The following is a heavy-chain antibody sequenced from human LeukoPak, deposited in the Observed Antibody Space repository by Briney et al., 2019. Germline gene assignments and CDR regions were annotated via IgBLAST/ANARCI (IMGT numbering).Heavy chain of an antibody. CDR3: ARKGLGGELGGFDS. Sequence: GGSLRLSCAASGFTFSDYYMSWIRQAPGKGLEWVSYISSSGSTIYYADFVKGRFTISRDNAKNSLYLQMNSLRVEDTALYHCARKGLGGELGGFDSWGRGTLVTVSS. CDR1: GFTFSDYY. J-gene: IGHJ4*02. D-gene: IGHD1-7*01. V-gene: IGHV3-11*01. CDR2: ISSSGSTI.